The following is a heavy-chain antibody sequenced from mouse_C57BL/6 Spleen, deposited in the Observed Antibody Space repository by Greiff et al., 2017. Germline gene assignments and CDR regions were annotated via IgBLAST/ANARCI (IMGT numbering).Heavy chain of an antibody. V-gene: IGHV1-53*01. CDR1: GYPFTSFW. CDR2: NNPSTGGT. J-gene: IGHJ2*01. Sequence: QVQLQQPGAELVKPGASVKLFCKAFGYPFTSFWMHRVKQRPGQGLEWVGENNPSTGGTSYNQKFKGKATLTVDKSSSPSYMQLNSLTSEDSAVYYCARWAKYFDYWGQGTTLTVSS. CDR3: ARWAKYFDY.